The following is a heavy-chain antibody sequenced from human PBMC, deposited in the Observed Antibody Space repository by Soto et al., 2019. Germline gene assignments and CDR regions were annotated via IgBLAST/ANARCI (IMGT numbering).Heavy chain of an antibody. V-gene: IGHV4-39*01. CDR2: IYYSGST. Sequence: QLQLQESGPGLVKPSETLSLTCTVSGGSITSSSYYWGWIRQPPGKGLEWIGSIYYSGSTYYNPSLKSRVTISVDTSKNQFSLKLSSVTAADTAVYYCARRSWELPSEYFQHWGQGTLVTVSS. J-gene: IGHJ1*01. D-gene: IGHD1-26*01. CDR3: ARRSWELPSEYFQH. CDR1: GGSITSSSYY.